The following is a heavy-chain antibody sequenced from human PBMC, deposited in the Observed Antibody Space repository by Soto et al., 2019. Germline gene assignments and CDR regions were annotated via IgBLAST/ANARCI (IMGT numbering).Heavy chain of an antibody. V-gene: IGHV4-34*01. Sequence: SETRSRTCAVYGGSFSCYYWSWRGQPPGKGLEWIGEINHSGSTSYNPSLKSRVTISVDTSKNQFSLRLRSVTAADTAVYYCARGITMKLAVQGDAPDNYYFDSWGQGSLVTVSS. CDR1: GGSFSCYY. J-gene: IGHJ4*02. CDR3: ARGITMKLAVQGDAPDNYYFDS. D-gene: IGHD3-22*01. CDR2: INHSGST.